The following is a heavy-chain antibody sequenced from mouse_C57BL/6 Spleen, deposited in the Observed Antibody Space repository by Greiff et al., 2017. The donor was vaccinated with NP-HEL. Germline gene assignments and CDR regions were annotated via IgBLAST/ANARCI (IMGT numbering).Heavy chain of an antibody. CDR2: IHPSDSDT. CDR1: GYTFTSYW. V-gene: IGHV1-74*01. Sequence: QVHVKQPGAELVKPGASVKVSCKASGYTFTSYWMHWVKQRPGQGLEWIGRIHPSDSDTNYNQKFKGKATLTVDKSSSTAYMQLSSLTSEDSAVYYCAIAIPYDYEAMDYWGQGTSVTVSS. CDR3: AIAIPYDYEAMDY. J-gene: IGHJ4*01.